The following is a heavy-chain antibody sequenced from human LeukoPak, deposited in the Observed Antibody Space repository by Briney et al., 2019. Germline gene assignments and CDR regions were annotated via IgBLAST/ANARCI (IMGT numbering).Heavy chain of an antibody. Sequence: ADTLSLTCTVSGGSIRDHYWIWIRQPCGKAREGIGGIYSRGSANYSPSLKGRVSMSVDTSKNYFSLNLTSVTAADTALYFCARDVRYASGWSTPESWGQGILVTVSS. V-gene: IGHV4-4*07. CDR1: GGSIRDHY. CDR2: IYSRGSA. CDR3: ARDVRYASGWSTPES. D-gene: IGHD6-19*01. J-gene: IGHJ5*02.